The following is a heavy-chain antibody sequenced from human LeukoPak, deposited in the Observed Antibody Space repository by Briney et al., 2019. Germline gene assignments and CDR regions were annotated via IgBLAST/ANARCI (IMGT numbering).Heavy chain of an antibody. CDR3: ASGSMPYF. V-gene: IGHV3-74*01. J-gene: IGHJ4*02. D-gene: IGHD2/OR15-2a*01. Sequence: QAGGSLRLSCAASGFAFNNYWLHWVRQAPGKGLMWVSRISGDGTTTAYADSVRGRFAISKDSAKTTLYLQMNSLRADDTSVYFCASGSMPYFWGQGTLVTVSS. CDR1: GFAFNNYW. CDR2: ISGDGTTT.